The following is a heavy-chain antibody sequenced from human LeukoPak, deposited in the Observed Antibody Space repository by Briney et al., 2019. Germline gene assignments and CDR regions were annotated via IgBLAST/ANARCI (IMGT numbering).Heavy chain of an antibody. CDR2: ISAYNGNT. J-gene: IGHJ4*02. V-gene: IGHV1-18*01. CDR1: GYTFTSYG. D-gene: IGHD3-10*01. CDR3: ASSGFGEFIFDY. Sequence: ASVKVSCKASGYTFTSYGISWVRQAPGLGLEWMGWISAYNGNTNYAQKLQGRVTMTTDTSTSTAYMELRSLRSDDTAVYYCASSGFGEFIFDYWGQGTLVTVSS.